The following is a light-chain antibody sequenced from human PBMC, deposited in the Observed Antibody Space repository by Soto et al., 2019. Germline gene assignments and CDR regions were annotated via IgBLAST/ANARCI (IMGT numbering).Light chain of an antibody. CDR1: QGLRKD. CDR2: AAS. V-gene: IGKV1-6*01. CDR3: LQDHSYPWT. Sequence: AIQMTQSPSSPSASVGDRVIITCRASQGLRKDVSLYQQKLGKAPKLLIYAASSLPYGVPSRFSGSGSGTDFTLTISSLEPEDFATYYCLQDHSYPWTFGQGTQVEVK. J-gene: IGKJ1*01.